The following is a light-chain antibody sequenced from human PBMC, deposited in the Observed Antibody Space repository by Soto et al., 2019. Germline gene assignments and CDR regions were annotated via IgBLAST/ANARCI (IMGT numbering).Light chain of an antibody. Sequence: EIVLTQSPATPSLSPGERATLSCRASPSVSTYLAWYQQRPGQAPRLLIYDASYRATDIPPRFSGSGSGTDFTLTISSLEPEDFAVYYCQQRRSWPPTITFGQGTRLEIK. V-gene: IGKV3-11*01. J-gene: IGKJ5*01. CDR3: QQRRSWPPTIT. CDR1: PSVSTY. CDR2: DAS.